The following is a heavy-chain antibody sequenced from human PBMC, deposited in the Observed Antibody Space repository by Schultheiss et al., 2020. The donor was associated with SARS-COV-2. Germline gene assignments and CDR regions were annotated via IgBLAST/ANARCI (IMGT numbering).Heavy chain of an antibody. CDR3: ARVRCSSTSCYGIMDV. Sequence: ASVKVSCKASGYTFTSYGISWVRQAPGQGLEWMGWISAYNGNTNYAQKLQGRVTMTTDTSTSTVYMELSSLRSEDTAVYYCARVRCSSTSCYGIMDVWGQGTTVTVSS. J-gene: IGHJ6*02. V-gene: IGHV1-18*01. D-gene: IGHD2-2*01. CDR2: ISAYNGNT. CDR1: GYTFTSYG.